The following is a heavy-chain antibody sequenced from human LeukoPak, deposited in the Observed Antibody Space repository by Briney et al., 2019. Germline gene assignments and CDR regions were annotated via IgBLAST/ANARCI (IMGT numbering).Heavy chain of an antibody. CDR1: GGSISSSSYY. V-gene: IGHV4-39*07. CDR3: AALTRFVDS. CDR2: IFYSGST. D-gene: IGHD4-23*01. J-gene: IGHJ4*02. Sequence: PSETLSLTCTVSGGSISSSSYYWGWIRQPPGKGLEWIGSIFYSGSTYYNPSLKSRVTISVDTSKNQFSLRLSSVTAADTAVYYCAALTRFVDSWGQGTLVTVSS.